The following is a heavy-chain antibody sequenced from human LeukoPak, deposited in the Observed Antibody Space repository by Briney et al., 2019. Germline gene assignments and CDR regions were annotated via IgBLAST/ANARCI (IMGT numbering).Heavy chain of an antibody. CDR3: ARQTGSGLFILP. CDR2: IHHSGST. J-gene: IGHJ4*02. D-gene: IGHD3/OR15-3a*01. Sequence: SGTLSLTCAVSGGSISTNNWWTWVRPPPGKGLEWIGEIHHSGSTDYNPSLKSRVTISPDKSKNQFSLRLTSVTAADTAVYYCARQTGSGLFILPGGQGTLVTVSS. CDR1: GGSISTNNW. V-gene: IGHV4-4*02.